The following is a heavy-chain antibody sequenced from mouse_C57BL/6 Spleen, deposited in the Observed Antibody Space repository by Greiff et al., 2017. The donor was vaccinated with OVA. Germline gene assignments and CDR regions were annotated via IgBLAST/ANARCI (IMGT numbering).Heavy chain of an antibody. J-gene: IGHJ2*01. V-gene: IGHV1-81*01. CDR1: GYTFTSYG. D-gene: IGHD1-1*01. CDR2: IYPRSGNT. Sequence: VQLQESGAELARPGASVKLSCKASGYTFTSYGISWVKQRTGQGLEWIGEIYPRSGNTYYNEKFKGKATLTVDKSSSTAYMELSSLTSEDSAVYFCARSEHITTVVAREFDYWGQGTTLTVSA. CDR3: ARSEHITTVVAREFDY.